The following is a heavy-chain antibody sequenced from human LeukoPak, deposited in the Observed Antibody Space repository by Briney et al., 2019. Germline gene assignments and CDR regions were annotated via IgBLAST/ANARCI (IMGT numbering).Heavy chain of an antibody. CDR2: IVVGSGNT. CDR3: ATWIGQWLVPGGGYFQH. V-gene: IGHV1-58*01. J-gene: IGHJ1*01. D-gene: IGHD6-19*01. Sequence: SVKVSCKASGFTFTSSAVQWVRQARGQRLEWIGWIVVGSGNTNYAQKFQERVTITRDMSTSTAYMELSSLRSEDTAVYYCATWIGQWLVPGGGYFQHWGQGTLVTVSS. CDR1: GFTFTSSA.